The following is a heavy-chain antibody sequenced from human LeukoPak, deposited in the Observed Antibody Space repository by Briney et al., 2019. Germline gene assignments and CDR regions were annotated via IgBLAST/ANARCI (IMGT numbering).Heavy chain of an antibody. D-gene: IGHD5/OR15-5a*01. CDR1: VFAFSSHA. J-gene: IGHJ4*02. Sequence: SGGSLRLSCAASVFAFSSHAMTWVRQAPGKGLEWVSTISASGGSTYYADSVRGRFTISRDNSKNTLYLQMNSLRAEDTAVYYCAKGVKIVSGKYFFDYWGQGTLVTVSS. CDR2: ISASGGST. CDR3: AKGVKIVSGKYFFDY. V-gene: IGHV3-23*01.